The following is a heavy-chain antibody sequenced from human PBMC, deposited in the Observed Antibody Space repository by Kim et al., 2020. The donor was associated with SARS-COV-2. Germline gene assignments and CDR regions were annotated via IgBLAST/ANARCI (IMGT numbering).Heavy chain of an antibody. Sequence: DSVKGRFTNCRDKSQNTMYLQMNSLGAEETAIYYCARGNSGWSGWRYFDYWGQGTLVTVSS. J-gene: IGHJ4*02. V-gene: IGHV3-23*01. CDR3: ARGNSGWSGWRYFDY. D-gene: IGHD6-19*01.